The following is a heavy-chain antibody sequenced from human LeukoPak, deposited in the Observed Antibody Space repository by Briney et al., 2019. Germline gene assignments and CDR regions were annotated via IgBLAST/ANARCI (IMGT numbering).Heavy chain of an antibody. J-gene: IGHJ3*02. CDR2: IYSGGST. D-gene: IGHD3-22*01. CDR1: GFTVSSNY. V-gene: IGHV3-66*01. CDR3: ARGGAHYYDSSGYYYPDAFDI. Sequence: GGSLRLSCAASGFTVSSNYMIWVRQAPGKGLEWVSVIYSGGSTYYADSVKGRFTISRDNSKNTLYLQMDSLRAEDTAVYYCARGGAHYYDSSGYYYPDAFDIWGQGTMVTVSS.